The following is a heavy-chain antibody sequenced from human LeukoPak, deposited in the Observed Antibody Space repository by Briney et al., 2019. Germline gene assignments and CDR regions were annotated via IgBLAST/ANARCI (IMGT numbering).Heavy chain of an antibody. V-gene: IGHV3-64*01. J-gene: IGHJ4*02. CDR2: ISSNGGST. CDR3: AGLGYGDLDY. Sequence: GGSLRLSCAASGFTFSSYSMNWVRQAPGKGLEYVSAISSNGGSTYYANSVKGRFTISRDNSKNTLYLQMGSLRAEDMAVYYCAGLGYGDLDYWGQGTLVTVSS. D-gene: IGHD4-17*01. CDR1: GFTFSSYS.